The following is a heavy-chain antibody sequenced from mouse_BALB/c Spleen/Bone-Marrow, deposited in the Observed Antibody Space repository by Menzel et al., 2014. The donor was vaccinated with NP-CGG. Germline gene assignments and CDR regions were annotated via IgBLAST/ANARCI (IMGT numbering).Heavy chain of an antibody. V-gene: IGHV1S130*01. D-gene: IGHD2-14*01. CDR3: ARHHRYAYYFDY. J-gene: IGHJ2*01. CDR1: GYTFTSSW. CDR2: IHPNTDNT. Sequence: QVQLQQSGSVLVRPGASVKLSCKASGYTFTSSWMHWAKQRPGQGLEWIGEIHPNTDNTNYDEKFKGKATLTVDTSSSTAYVDLSSLTSEDPAVYYCARHHRYAYYFDYWGQGTTLTVSS.